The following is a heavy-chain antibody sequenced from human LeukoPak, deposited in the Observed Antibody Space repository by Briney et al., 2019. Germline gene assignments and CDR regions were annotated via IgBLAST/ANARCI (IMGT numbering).Heavy chain of an antibody. CDR2: IIPIFGTA. CDR3: ARAVAGHYYFDY. CDR1: GGTFSSYA. D-gene: IGHD6-19*01. V-gene: IGHV1-69*13. Sequence: SVKVSCKASGGTFSSYAISWVRQAPGQGLEWMGGIIPIFGTANYAQKFQGRVTITADESTSTAYMELSSLRSEDTAVYYCARAVAGHYYFDYWGQGTLVIVSS. J-gene: IGHJ4*02.